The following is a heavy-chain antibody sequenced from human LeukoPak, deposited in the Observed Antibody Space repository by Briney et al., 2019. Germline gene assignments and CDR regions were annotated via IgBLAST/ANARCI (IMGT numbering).Heavy chain of an antibody. V-gene: IGHV4-34*01. CDR3: ARPSQPGAYYMDV. J-gene: IGHJ6*03. Sequence: SETLSLTCAVYGGSFSGYYWSWIRQPPGKGLEWIGEINHSGSTNYNPSLKSRVTISVDTSKNQFSLKLSSVTAADTAVYYCARPSQPGAYYMDVWGKGTTVTVSS. CDR1: GGSFSGYY. CDR2: INHSGST. D-gene: IGHD1-14*01.